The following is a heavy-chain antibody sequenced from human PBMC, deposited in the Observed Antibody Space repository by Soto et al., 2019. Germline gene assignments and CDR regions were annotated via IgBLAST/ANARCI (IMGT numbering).Heavy chain of an antibody. V-gene: IGHV3-30-3*01. CDR2: ISYDGSNK. CDR3: ARDLASGCVDY. CDR1: GFTFSSYA. Sequence: GGSLRLSCAASGFTFSSYAMHWVRQAPGKGLEWVAVISYDGSNKYYADSVKGRFTISRDNSKNTLYLQMNSLRAEDTAVYYCARDLASGCVDYWGQGTLVTVSS. D-gene: IGHD6-19*01. J-gene: IGHJ4*02.